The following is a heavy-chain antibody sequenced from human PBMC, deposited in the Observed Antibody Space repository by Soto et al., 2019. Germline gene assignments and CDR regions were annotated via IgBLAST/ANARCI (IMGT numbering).Heavy chain of an antibody. CDR1: GFTFSNYW. CDR3: ARGVRASGY. V-gene: IGHV3-7*05. CDR2: INQDGSEK. D-gene: IGHD4-17*01. J-gene: IGHJ4*02. Sequence: GGSLRLSCAACGFTFSNYWMTWVRQAPGKGLEWVANINQDGSEKYYVDSVKGRFTISRDNAKNSLYLQMNSLRAEDTAVYYCARGVRASGYWGQGTLVTVSS.